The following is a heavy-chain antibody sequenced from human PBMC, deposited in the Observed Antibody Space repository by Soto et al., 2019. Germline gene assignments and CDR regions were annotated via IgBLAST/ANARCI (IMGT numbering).Heavy chain of an antibody. CDR2: ISYDGSNK. CDR1: GFTFSSYA. CDR3: ARGGYSSSRGGYYYYGMDV. V-gene: IGHV3-30-3*01. J-gene: IGHJ6*02. Sequence: QVQLVESGGGVVQPGRSLRLSCAASGFTFSSYAMHWVRQAPGKGLEWVAVISYDGSNKYYADSVKGRFTISRDNSKNTLYLQMNSLRAEGTAVYYCARGGYSSSRGGYYYYGMDVWGQGTTVTVSS. D-gene: IGHD6-6*01.